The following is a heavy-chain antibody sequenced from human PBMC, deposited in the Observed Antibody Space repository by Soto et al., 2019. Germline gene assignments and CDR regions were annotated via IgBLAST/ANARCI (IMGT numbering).Heavy chain of an antibody. J-gene: IGHJ6*02. V-gene: IGHV3-13*01. CDR1: GFGFNGYD. CDR2: ISTAGDT. Sequence: EVQLVESGGGLVQPGGSLRLSCAASGFGFNGYDMHWVRQAPGKNLEWVAAISTAGDTYYLGSVKGRFTISREDAKNSLSLQMNSLRVGDTAVYYSARGGDRFVGMDVWGQGTTVTVSS. CDR3: ARGGDRFVGMDV. D-gene: IGHD3-16*01.